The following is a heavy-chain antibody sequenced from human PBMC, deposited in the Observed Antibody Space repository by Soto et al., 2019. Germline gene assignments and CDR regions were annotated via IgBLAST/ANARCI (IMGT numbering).Heavy chain of an antibody. CDR3: ARCGGSSSCIV. V-gene: IGHV4-34*01. CDR2: INHSGST. D-gene: IGHD6-6*01. Sequence: QVQLQQWGAGLLKPSETLSLTCAVYGGSFSGYYWSWIRHPPGKGLEWIGEINHSGSTNYNPSLKSRVTISVDTSKNQFSLKLSSVTAADTAVYYCARCGGSSSCIVWGQGTLVTVSS. CDR1: GGSFSGYY. J-gene: IGHJ4*02.